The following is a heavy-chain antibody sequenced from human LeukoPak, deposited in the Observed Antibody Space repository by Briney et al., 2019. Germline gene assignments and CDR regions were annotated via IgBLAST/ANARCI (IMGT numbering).Heavy chain of an antibody. CDR3: AREAEYCSSTSCYPTLDY. D-gene: IGHD2-2*01. CDR2: IYYSGST. CDR1: GGSISSSSYY. Sequence: SETPSLTCTVSGGSISSSSYYWGWIRQPPGKGLEWIGSIYYSGSTYYNPSLKSRVTISVDTSKNQLSLKLSSVTAADTAVYYCAREAEYCSSTSCYPTLDYWGQGTLVTVSS. V-gene: IGHV4-39*07. J-gene: IGHJ4*02.